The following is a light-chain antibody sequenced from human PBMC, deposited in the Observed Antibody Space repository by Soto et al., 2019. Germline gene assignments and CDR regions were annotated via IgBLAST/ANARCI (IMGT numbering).Light chain of an antibody. Sequence: QAVVTQEPSLTVSPGGTVTLTCASSAGAVSSGRFASWFQQKPGQAPRPLIYSTSNRHSWTPARFSGSLLGGKAALTLSGVRREDEAEYYCLLYYGGWLWGFGGGTKLTVL. J-gene: IGLJ3*02. CDR3: LLYYGGWLWG. CDR1: AGAVSSGRF. CDR2: STS. V-gene: IGLV7-43*01.